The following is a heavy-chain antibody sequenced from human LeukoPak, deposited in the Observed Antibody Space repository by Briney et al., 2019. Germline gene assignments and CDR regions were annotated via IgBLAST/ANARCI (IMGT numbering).Heavy chain of an antibody. Sequence: SETLSLTCTVSGGSISSYYWSWIRQPPGKGLEWIGYIYYIGSTNYNPSLKSRVTISVDTSKNQFSLKLSSVTAADTAVYYCARGHSSSWYYYYYMDVWGKGTTVTVSS. CDR2: IYYIGST. V-gene: IGHV4-59*01. D-gene: IGHD6-13*01. CDR3: ARGHSSSWYYYYYMDV. J-gene: IGHJ6*03. CDR1: GGSISSYY.